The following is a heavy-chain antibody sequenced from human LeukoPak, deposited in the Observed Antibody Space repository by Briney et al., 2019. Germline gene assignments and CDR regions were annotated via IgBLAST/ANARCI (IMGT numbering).Heavy chain of an antibody. V-gene: IGHV4-34*01. CDR3: ARQGPRTGSYNIPFDY. D-gene: IGHD3-10*01. CDR1: GGSFSGYY. J-gene: IGHJ4*02. CDR2: INHSGST. Sequence: SETLSLTCAVYGGSFSGYYWSWIRQPPGKGLEWIGEINHSGSTNYNPSLKSRVTISVDTSKNQFSLKLSSVTAADTGVYYCARQGPRTGSYNIPFDYWGQGTLVTVSS.